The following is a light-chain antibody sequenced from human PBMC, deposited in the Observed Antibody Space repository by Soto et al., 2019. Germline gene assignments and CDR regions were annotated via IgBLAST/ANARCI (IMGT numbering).Light chain of an antibody. J-gene: IGKJ1*01. CDR1: QSVSNS. Sequence: EIVLTQSPATLSLSPGERGTLSCRASQSVSNSLAWYQQKPGQAPRRLIFGASIRATGIPDRFSGSGSGTDFTLTISGLEPEDFAVYYCQQYGSSPSTFGQGTKVDIK. CDR2: GAS. CDR3: QQYGSSPST. V-gene: IGKV3-20*01.